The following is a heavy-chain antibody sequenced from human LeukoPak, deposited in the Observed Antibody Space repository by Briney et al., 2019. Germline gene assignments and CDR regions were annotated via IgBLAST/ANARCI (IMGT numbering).Heavy chain of an antibody. V-gene: IGHV3-21*01. CDR2: ISSSSSYI. Sequence: PGGSLRLSCAASGFTFSSYSMNWVRQAPGKGLEWASSISSSSSYIYYADSVKGRFTISRGNAKNSLYLQMNSLRAEDTAVYYCARDLVMGATLGPFDYWGQGTLVTVSS. D-gene: IGHD1-26*01. CDR1: GFTFSSYS. J-gene: IGHJ4*02. CDR3: ARDLVMGATLGPFDY.